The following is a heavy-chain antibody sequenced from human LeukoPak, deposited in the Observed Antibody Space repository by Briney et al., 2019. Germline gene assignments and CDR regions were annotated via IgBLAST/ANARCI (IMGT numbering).Heavy chain of an antibody. CDR1: GDSVSSNSAA. D-gene: IGHD4-17*01. CDR3: AREGDYGDYWSEYYYYYMDV. CDR2: TYYRSKWYN. J-gene: IGHJ6*03. V-gene: IGHV6-1*01. Sequence: SQTLSLTCAISGDSVSSNSAAWNWIRQSPSRGLEWLGRTYYRSKWYNDYAVSVKSRITINPDTSKNQFSLQLNSVTPEDTAVYYCAREGDYGDYWSEYYYYYMDVWGKGTTVTVSS.